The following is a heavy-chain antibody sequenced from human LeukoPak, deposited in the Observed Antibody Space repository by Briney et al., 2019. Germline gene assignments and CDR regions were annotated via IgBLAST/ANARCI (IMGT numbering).Heavy chain of an antibody. CDR1: GFTLCDYG. J-gene: IGHJ4*02. CDR2: ISYDGSNK. V-gene: IGHV3-30*03. CDR3: ASGRRHNQSNAY. Sequence: GRPLRLSCAASGFTLCDYGMNWVRQAPGKGLEWVAVISYDGSNKYYADSVKGRFTISRDNSKNTLYLQMNSLRAEDTAVYYCASGRRHNQSNAYWRQRTLVTASS. D-gene: IGHD1-26*01.